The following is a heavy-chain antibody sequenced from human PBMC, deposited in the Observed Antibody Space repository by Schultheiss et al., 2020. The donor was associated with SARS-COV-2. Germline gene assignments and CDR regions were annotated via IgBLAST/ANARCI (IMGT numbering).Heavy chain of an antibody. CDR2: INSDGSST. J-gene: IGHJ4*02. CDR1: GFTFSSYW. V-gene: IGHV3-74*01. D-gene: IGHD3-10*01. Sequence: GGSLRLSCSASGFTFSSYWMHWVRQAPGKGLVWVSRINSDGSSTSYADSVKGRSTISRDNAKNSLYLQVNSLRGEDTAVYYCARDSYYGSGSLFDYWGQGTLVTVSS. CDR3: ARDSYYGSGSLFDY.